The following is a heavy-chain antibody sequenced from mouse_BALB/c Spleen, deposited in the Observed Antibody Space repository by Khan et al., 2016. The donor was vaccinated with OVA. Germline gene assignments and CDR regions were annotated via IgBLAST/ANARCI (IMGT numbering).Heavy chain of an antibody. CDR3: ARRGYSVSSGFPY. V-gene: IGHV2-2*02. Sequence: QVQLKQSGPGLVQPSQSLSITCTGSGFSLTSYGVHWVRQSPGKGLEWLGVIWSGGSTDYNAAFISRLSISKDNSKSQVFFKMNSLQANDTAIYXCARRGYSVSSGFPYWGQGTLVTVSA. CDR1: GFSLTSYG. J-gene: IGHJ3*01. CDR2: IWSGGST. D-gene: IGHD1-1*01.